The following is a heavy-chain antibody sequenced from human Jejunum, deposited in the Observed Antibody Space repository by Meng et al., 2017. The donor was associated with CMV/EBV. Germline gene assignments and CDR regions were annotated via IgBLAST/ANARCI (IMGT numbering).Heavy chain of an antibody. V-gene: IGHV3-7*01. CDR2: IKEDGSDK. J-gene: IGHJ4*02. CDR3: ARDYTVNDY. D-gene: IGHD4-11*01. CDR1: GLTFTDYW. Sequence: EVRVVESGGGLVQPGGSLRLSCVTSGLTFTDYWMTWVRQVPGKGLEWVANIKEDGSDKYYVDSVKGRFTISRDNAKNTLYLQMDNLRAEDTAVYYCARDYTVNDYWGQGALVTV.